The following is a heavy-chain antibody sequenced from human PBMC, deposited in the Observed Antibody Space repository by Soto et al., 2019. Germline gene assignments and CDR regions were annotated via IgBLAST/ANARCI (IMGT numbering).Heavy chain of an antibody. CDR1: GYSFDRYG. CDR2: ISADNGDR. V-gene: IGHV1-18*01. Sequence: QIQLVQSGGEMKKSGASVKVSCKASGYSFDRYGISWVRQAPGQRPEWMGWISADNGDRRLSQNVQGRLTLTTDTSTNTAYMDLMSLSSDDTAVYYCARDRSYYYETSGYPFDYWGQGTQVTVSS. J-gene: IGHJ4*02. CDR3: ARDRSYYYETSGYPFDY. D-gene: IGHD3-22*01.